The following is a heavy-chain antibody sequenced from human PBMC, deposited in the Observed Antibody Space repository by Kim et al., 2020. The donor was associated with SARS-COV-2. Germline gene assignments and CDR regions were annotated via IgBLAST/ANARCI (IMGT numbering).Heavy chain of an antibody. CDR1: GGSTSSYY. D-gene: IGHD2-2*01. V-gene: IGHV4-59*01. CDR2: IYYSVST. J-gene: IGHJ5*02. CDR3: SRDTPLCSSTSCYHNWFDP. Sequence: SETLSLTCTVSGGSTSSYYWSWIRQPPGKGLEWIGYIYYSVSTNYNPSLKSRVTISVDTSKNQFSLHLTSVTAADTAVYYCSRDTPLCSSTSCYHNWFDP.